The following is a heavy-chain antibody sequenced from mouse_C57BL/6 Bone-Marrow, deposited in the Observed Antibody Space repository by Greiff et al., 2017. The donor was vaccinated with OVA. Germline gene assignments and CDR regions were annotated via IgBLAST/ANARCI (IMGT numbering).Heavy chain of an antibody. Sequence: VQLVESGPGLVAPSQSLSISCTASGFSLTSYAISWVRQPPGKGLEWLGVIWPGGGTNYNSALNSRLSISKDNSKSHVFLKMNSLQTDDTARYYCARVTADRWYFGVWGTGTTVTVSS. CDR3: ARVTADRWYFGV. V-gene: IGHV2-9-1*01. CDR2: IWPGGGT. J-gene: IGHJ1*03. CDR1: GFSLTSYA. D-gene: IGHD1-1*01.